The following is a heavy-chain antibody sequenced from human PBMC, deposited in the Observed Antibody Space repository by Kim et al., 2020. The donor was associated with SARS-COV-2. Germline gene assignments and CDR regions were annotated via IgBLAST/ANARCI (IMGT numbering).Heavy chain of an antibody. Sequence: SETLSLTCTVSGGSITSGDYYWSWIRQHPGKGLEWIGYIQYSGTTYYNPSLKSRVTISVDTSKNHFSLNLSSVTAADTAIYFCARARSGWPIDYWGQGIPATVSS. V-gene: IGHV4-31*03. CDR1: GGSITSGDYY. D-gene: IGHD6-19*01. CDR3: ARARSGWPIDY. J-gene: IGHJ4*02. CDR2: IQYSGTT.